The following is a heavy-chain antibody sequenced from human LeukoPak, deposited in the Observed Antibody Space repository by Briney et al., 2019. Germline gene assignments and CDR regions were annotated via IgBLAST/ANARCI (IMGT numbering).Heavy chain of an antibody. CDR3: AQFEDPRSGFDP. J-gene: IGHJ5*02. D-gene: IGHD3-10*01. CDR1: GGSISSSSYY. V-gene: IGHV4-39*07. CDR2: IYYSGST. Sequence: PSETLSLTCTVSGGSISSSSYYWGWIRQPPGKGLEWIGSIYYSGSTYYNPSLKSRVTISVDTSKNQFSLKLSSVTAADTAVYYCAQFEDPRSGFDPWGQGTLVTVSS.